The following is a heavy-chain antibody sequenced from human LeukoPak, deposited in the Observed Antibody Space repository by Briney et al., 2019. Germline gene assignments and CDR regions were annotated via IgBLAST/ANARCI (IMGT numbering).Heavy chain of an antibody. CDR3: AKGERGLLWFGELFYYFDY. V-gene: IGHV3-23*01. D-gene: IGHD3-10*01. CDR1: GFTFSSHG. Sequence: GGSLRLSCAASGFTFSSHGIDWVRQAPGKGLEWVSGISPSGDILYYADSVKGRFTISRDNSKNTLYLQMNSLRAEDTAVYYCAKGERGLLWFGELFYYFDYWGQGTLVTVSS. J-gene: IGHJ4*02. CDR2: ISPSGDIL.